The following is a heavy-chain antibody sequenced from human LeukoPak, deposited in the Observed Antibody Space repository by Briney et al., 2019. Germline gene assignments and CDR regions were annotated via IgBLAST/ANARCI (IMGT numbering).Heavy chain of an antibody. CDR1: GFTFSSYW. V-gene: IGHV3-74*01. D-gene: IGHD3-9*01. CDR2: INSDGSGT. CDR3: ASFGTRRYYDILTGYYNANDY. J-gene: IGHJ4*02. Sequence: PGGSLRLSCAASGFTFSSYWMDWVRQAPGKGLVWVSRINSDGSGTSYADSVKGRFTISRENAKNSLYLQMNSLRAEDTAVYYCASFGTRRYYDILTGYYNANDYWGQGTLVTVSS.